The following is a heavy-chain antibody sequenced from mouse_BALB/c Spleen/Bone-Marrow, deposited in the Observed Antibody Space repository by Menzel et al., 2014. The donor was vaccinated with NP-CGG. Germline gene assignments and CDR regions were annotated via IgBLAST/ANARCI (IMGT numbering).Heavy chain of an antibody. D-gene: IGHD2-3*01. Sequence: EVKLVESGGGLVKPGGSLKLSCSASGFNFSSSIMSWVRQTPEKRLEWVATISTGGTYTYYPDSVKGRFTISRDNAKNTLYLQMSSLKSEDTAMYYCSRGYDNCFDYWGQGTTLTVSS. J-gene: IGHJ2*01. V-gene: IGHV5-6-4*01. CDR3: SRGYDNCFDY. CDR2: ISTGGTYT. CDR1: GFNFSSSI.